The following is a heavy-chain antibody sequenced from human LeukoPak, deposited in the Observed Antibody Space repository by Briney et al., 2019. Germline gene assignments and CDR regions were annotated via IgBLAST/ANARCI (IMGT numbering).Heavy chain of an antibody. D-gene: IGHD5-24*01. Sequence: SETLPLTCSVSGGSVSNYYWSWIRQPPGKGLEWIGYVYYTGSTNYNPSLKSRVTISVDTSKNQFSLKLSSVTAADTAVYYCARGGMATVYFDYWGRGTLVTVSS. CDR1: GGSVSNYY. J-gene: IGHJ4*02. V-gene: IGHV4-59*02. CDR3: ARGGMATVYFDY. CDR2: VYYTGST.